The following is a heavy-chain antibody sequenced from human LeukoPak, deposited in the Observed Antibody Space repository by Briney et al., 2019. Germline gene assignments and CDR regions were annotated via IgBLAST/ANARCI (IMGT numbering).Heavy chain of an antibody. CDR3: ASLRAHGAGTYFDF. CDR1: GGSISTHY. Sequence: KASETLSLTCTVSGGSISTHYWSWIRQPPGKGLEWIGHIYYSGSTNYNPSLQSRVTISFDTSKFQFSLRLSPVTAADTAVYYCASLRAHGAGTYFDFWGQGTLVTVSS. CDR2: IYYSGST. J-gene: IGHJ4*02. V-gene: IGHV4-59*11. D-gene: IGHD3-10*01.